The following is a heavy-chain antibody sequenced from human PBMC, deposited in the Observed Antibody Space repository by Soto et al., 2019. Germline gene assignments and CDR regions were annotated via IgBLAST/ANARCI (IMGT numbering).Heavy chain of an antibody. CDR3: ARAVSGTNYDSSGYYYS. CDR1: GGSFSGYY. D-gene: IGHD3-22*01. CDR2: INHSGST. J-gene: IGHJ4*02. V-gene: IGHV4-34*01. Sequence: QVQLQQWGAGLLKPSETLSLTCAVYGGSFSGYYWSWIRQPPGKGLEWIGEINHSGSTNYNPSLKSRVTISVDTSKNQFSLKLSSVTAADTAVYYCARAVSGTNYDSSGYYYSWGQGTLVTVSS.